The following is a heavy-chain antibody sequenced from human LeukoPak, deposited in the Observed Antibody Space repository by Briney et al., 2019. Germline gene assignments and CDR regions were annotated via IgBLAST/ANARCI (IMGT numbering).Heavy chain of an antibody. CDR1: GYTFTGYY. CDR3: ARELMGATGGDFDY. V-gene: IGHV1-2*02. J-gene: IGHJ4*02. CDR2: NNPNSGGT. D-gene: IGHD1-26*01. Sequence: ASVKVSCKASGYTFTGYYMHWVRQAPGQGLEWMGWNNPNSGGTNYAQKFQGRVTMTRDTSISTAYMELSRLRSDDTAVYYCARELMGATGGDFDYWGQGTLVTVSS.